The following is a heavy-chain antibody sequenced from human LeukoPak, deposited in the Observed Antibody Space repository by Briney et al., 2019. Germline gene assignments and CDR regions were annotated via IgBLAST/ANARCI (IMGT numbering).Heavy chain of an antibody. V-gene: IGHV5-51*01. Sequence: GESLQISCKGSGFDFTFHWIAWVRQMPGKGLEWMGIICPGDSNTKYSPSLRGQVTISADKSITTAYLQWSSLKASDTAMYYCARLIWSGRRGPWFDPWGQGTLVTVSS. J-gene: IGHJ5*02. D-gene: IGHD1-1*01. CDR3: ARLIWSGRRGPWFDP. CDR2: ICPGDSNT. CDR1: GFDFTFHW.